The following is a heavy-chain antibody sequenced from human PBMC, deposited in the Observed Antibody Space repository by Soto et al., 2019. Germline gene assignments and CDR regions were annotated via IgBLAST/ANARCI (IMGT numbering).Heavy chain of an antibody. Sequence: ASVKVSCKASGYTFTSYYMHWVRQAPGQGLEWMGIINPSGGSTSYAQKFQGRVTMTRDTSTSTVYMELSSLRSEDTAVYYCARACPARKYCGGESRGALDMDVWGQGTTVTVSS. V-gene: IGHV1-46*01. D-gene: IGHD2-21*01. CDR1: GYTFTSYY. CDR2: INPSGGST. CDR3: ARACPARKYCGGESRGALDMDV. J-gene: IGHJ6*02.